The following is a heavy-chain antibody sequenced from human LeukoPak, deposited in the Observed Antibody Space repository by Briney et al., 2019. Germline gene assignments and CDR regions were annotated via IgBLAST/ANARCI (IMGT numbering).Heavy chain of an antibody. J-gene: IGHJ4*02. CDR2: IYYSGST. Sequence: SETLSLTCTVSGGSISSYYWSWIRQPPGKGLEWIGYIYYSGSTNYNPSLKSRVTISVDTSKDQFSLKLSSVTAADTAVYYCARDTAMAFDYWGQGTLVTVSS. D-gene: IGHD5-18*01. CDR3: ARDTAMAFDY. CDR1: GGSISSYY. V-gene: IGHV4-59*01.